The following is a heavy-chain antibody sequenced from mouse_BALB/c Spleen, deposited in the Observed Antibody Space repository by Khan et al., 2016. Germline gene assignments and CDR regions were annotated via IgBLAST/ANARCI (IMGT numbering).Heavy chain of an antibody. V-gene: IGHV3-2*02. CDR2: ISYSGST. CDR1: GYSITSDYA. CDR3: ARSGGLGRNYFDY. Sequence: EVKLLESGPGLVKPSQSLSLTCTVTGYSITSDYAWNWIRQFPGNKLEWMGYISYSGSTSYNPSLKSRISITRDTSKNQFFLQLNSVTTEDTATYYCARSGGLGRNYFDYWGQGTTLTVSS. J-gene: IGHJ2*01. D-gene: IGHD4-1*01.